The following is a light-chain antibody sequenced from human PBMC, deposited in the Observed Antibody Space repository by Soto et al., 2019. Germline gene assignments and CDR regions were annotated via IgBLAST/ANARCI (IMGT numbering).Light chain of an antibody. Sequence: EIVFTQSPGTPSLSPGEGATLSWRASQSVSSSYLAWYQQKPGQAPRLLIYGASSRATGIPDRFSGSGSGTDFTLTISRLEPEDFAVYYCQQYGSSPLFGPGTKVDIK. J-gene: IGKJ3*01. CDR2: GAS. CDR1: QSVSSSY. V-gene: IGKV3-20*01. CDR3: QQYGSSPL.